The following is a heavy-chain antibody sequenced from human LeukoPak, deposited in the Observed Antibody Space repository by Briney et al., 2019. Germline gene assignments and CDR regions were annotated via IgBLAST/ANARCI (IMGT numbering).Heavy chain of an antibody. CDR3: ARDQDYYDSSGYLYYYMDV. D-gene: IGHD3-22*01. CDR2: IYSGGST. V-gene: IGHV3-66*01. Sequence: GGSLRLSCAASGFTVSSNYMSWVSQAPGKGLEWVSVIYSGGSTYYADSVKGRFTISRDNSKNTLYLQMNSLRAEDTAVYYCARDQDYYDSSGYLYYYMDVWGKGTTVTISS. CDR1: GFTVSSNY. J-gene: IGHJ6*03.